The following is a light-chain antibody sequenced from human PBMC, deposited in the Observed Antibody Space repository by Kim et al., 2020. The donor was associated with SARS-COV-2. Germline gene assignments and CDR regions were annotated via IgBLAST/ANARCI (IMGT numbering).Light chain of an antibody. V-gene: IGLV3-19*01. CDR3: NSRDTSGNRWV. J-gene: IGLJ3*02. CDR1: SLRTYY. Sequence: SSELTQDPAVSVALGQTVTITCQGDSLRTYYGSWFQQKPGQAPLPVMYNKNIRPSGIPDRFSCSSSGNTTSLTIPGTQAEDEADYYCNSRDTSGNRWVFG. CDR2: NKN.